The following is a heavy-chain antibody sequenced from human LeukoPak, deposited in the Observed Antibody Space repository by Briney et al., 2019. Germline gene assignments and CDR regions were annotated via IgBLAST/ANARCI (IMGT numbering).Heavy chain of an antibody. CDR3: AGSLAVGATNWFDP. J-gene: IGHJ5*02. Sequence: GGSLRLSCAASGFTFSSYWMHWVRQAPGKGLVWVSRINTDGSSTNYADSVKGRFTISRDNAKNTLYLQMNSLRAEDTAVYYCAGSLAVGATNWFDPWGQGTLVTVSS. V-gene: IGHV3-74*01. D-gene: IGHD1-26*01. CDR2: INTDGSST. CDR1: GFTFSSYW.